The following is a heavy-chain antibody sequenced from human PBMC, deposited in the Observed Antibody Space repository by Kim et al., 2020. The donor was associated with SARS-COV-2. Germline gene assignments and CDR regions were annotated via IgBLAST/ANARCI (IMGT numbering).Heavy chain of an antibody. Sequence: GGSLRLSCTASGFTFGDYAMSWFRLAPGKGLDWVGFIRTKTYGGTTEYAASVKGRFTISRDDSKSIAYLQMNSLRTEDTAVYYCTRTPDCSGTSCQDHWGQVTLVTVSS. J-gene: IGHJ4*02. D-gene: IGHD2-15*01. V-gene: IGHV3-49*03. CDR2: IRTKTYGGTT. CDR1: GFTFGDYA. CDR3: TRTPDCSGTSCQDH.